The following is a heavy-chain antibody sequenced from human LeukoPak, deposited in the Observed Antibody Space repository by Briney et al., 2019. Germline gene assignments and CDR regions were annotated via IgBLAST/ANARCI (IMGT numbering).Heavy chain of an antibody. CDR1: GFTFTTYA. CDR3: ARVEGNIVTTTEGYFDY. J-gene: IGHJ4*02. Sequence: GGSLRLSCAASGFTFTTYAMSWVRQAPGEGLEWVSSISTSSSYIYYADSMKGRFTISRDNAKNSLYLQMNSLRAEDTAVYYCARVEGNIVTTTEGYFDYWGQGTLVTVSS. V-gene: IGHV3-21*01. CDR2: ISTSSSYI. D-gene: IGHD5-12*01.